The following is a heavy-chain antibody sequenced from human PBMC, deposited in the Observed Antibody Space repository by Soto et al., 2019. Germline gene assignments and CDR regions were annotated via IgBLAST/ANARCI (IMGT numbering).Heavy chain of an antibody. D-gene: IGHD4-17*01. CDR3: ARGVTTVTTFDY. CDR2: IYHSGST. CDR1: GGCISRGGYS. V-gene: IGHV4-30-2*01. J-gene: IGHJ4*02. Sequence: SETRSLTCAVAGGCISRGGYSCNWIRQPPGKGLEWIGYIYHSGSTYYNPSLKSRVTISVDRSKNQFSLKLSSVTAADTAVYYCARGVTTVTTFDYWGQGTLVTVSS.